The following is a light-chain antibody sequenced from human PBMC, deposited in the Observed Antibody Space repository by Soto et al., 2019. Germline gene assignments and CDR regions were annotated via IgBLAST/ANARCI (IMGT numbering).Light chain of an antibody. V-gene: IGKV3-15*01. Sequence: EILMTQSPATLSVSPGERATLSCRASQSVSSYLAWYQQTPGQPPRILIYGASTRATGIPARFSGCGSGTEFTLTISRLQSEDFAVYYCQQYNNWPRTFGQGTKVEIK. CDR1: QSVSSY. J-gene: IGKJ1*01. CDR2: GAS. CDR3: QQYNNWPRT.